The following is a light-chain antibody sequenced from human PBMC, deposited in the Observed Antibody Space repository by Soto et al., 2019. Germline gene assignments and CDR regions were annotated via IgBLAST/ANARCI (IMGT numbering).Light chain of an antibody. V-gene: IGLV1-40*01. CDR2: GNS. CDR1: SSNIGAGYD. Sequence: QSVLTQPPSVSGAPGQRVTISCTGSSSNIGAGYDVHWYQQLPGTAPKLLIYGNSNRPSGVPDRVSGSKSGTSASLAITGLQAADEPDYYCPSYYSSLNGVVFGGGTKLTVL. J-gene: IGLJ2*01. CDR3: PSYYSSLNGVV.